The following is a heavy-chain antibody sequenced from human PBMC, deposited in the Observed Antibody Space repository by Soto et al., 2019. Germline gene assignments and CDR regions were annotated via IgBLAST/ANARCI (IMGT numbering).Heavy chain of an antibody. D-gene: IGHD7-27*01. CDR2: ISSSSSYI. V-gene: IGHV3-21*01. CDR1: GFTFSSYS. Sequence: GGSLRLSCAASGFTFSSYSMNWFRQAPGKGLEWVSSISSSSSYIYYADSVKGRFTISRDNAKNSLYLQMNSLRAEDTAVYYCARDLTGTDAFDIWGQGTMVTVSS. CDR3: ARDLTGTDAFDI. J-gene: IGHJ3*02.